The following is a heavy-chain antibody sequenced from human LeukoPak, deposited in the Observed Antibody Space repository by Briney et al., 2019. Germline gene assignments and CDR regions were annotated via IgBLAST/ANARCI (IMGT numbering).Heavy chain of an antibody. J-gene: IGHJ4*02. CDR2: ISSSSSYI. V-gene: IGHV3-21*01. CDR3: ARDSGIFGVVIFDY. CDR1: GFTFSSYS. D-gene: IGHD3-3*01. Sequence: PGGSLRLSCAASGFTFSSYSMNWVRQAPGKWLEWVSSISSSSSYIYYADSVKGRFTISRDNAKNSLYLQMNSLRAEDTAVYYCARDSGIFGVVIFDYWGQGTLVTVSS.